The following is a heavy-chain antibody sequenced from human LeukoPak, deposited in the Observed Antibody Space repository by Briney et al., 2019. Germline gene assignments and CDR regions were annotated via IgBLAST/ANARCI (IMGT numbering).Heavy chain of an antibody. Sequence: SETLSLTCTVSGGSISSYYWSWIRQPPGKGLEWIGYIYYSGSTNYNPSLKSRVTISVDMSKNQFSLKLSSVTAADTAVYYCARDTNRYGYNWFDPWGQGTLVTVSS. V-gene: IGHV4-59*01. J-gene: IGHJ5*02. CDR3: ARDTNRYGYNWFDP. CDR1: GGSISSYY. D-gene: IGHD5-18*01. CDR2: IYYSGST.